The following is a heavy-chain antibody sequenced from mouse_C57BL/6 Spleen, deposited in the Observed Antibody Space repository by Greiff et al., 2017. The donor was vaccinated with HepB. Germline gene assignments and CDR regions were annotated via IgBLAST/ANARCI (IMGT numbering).Heavy chain of an antibody. CDR3: ARVGLRRFDWYFDV. J-gene: IGHJ1*03. CDR2: IYPGGGYT. Sequence: QVQLKESGAELVRPGTSVKMSCKASGYTFTNYWIGWAKQRPGHGLEWIGDIYPGGGYTNYNEKFKGKATLTADKSSSTAYMQFSSLTSEDSAIYYCARVGLRRFDWYFDVWGTGTTVTVSS. V-gene: IGHV1-63*01. CDR1: GYTFTNYW. D-gene: IGHD2-2*01.